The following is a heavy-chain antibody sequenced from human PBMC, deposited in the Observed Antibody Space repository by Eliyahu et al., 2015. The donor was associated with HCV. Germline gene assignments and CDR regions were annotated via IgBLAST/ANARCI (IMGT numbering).Heavy chain of an antibody. Sequence: QVQLVQSGAEVKKPGSSVKVSCKASGGTFSSYAIXWVRQAPGQGLEWMGGIIPIFGTANYAQKFQGRVTITADESTSTAYMELSSLRSEDTAVYYCAREIPSLVPPYYIPHYGMDVWGQGTTVTVSS. CDR1: GGTFSSYA. CDR3: AREIPSLVPPYYIPHYGMDV. D-gene: IGHD1-26*01. V-gene: IGHV1-69*01. CDR2: IIPIFGTA. J-gene: IGHJ6*02.